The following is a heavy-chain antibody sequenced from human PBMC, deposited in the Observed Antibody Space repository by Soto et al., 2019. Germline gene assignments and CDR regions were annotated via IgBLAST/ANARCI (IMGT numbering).Heavy chain of an antibody. J-gene: IGHJ6*02. D-gene: IGHD4-4*01. V-gene: IGHV4-59*12. Sequence: PSETLSLTCTVSGGSISSYYWSWIRQPPGKGLEWIGYIYYSGSTNYNPSLKSRVTISVDTSKNQFSLKLSSVTAADTAVYYCAKGPSHSNYANYGMDVWGQGTTVTVSS. CDR1: GGSISSYY. CDR3: AKGPSHSNYANYGMDV. CDR2: IYYSGST.